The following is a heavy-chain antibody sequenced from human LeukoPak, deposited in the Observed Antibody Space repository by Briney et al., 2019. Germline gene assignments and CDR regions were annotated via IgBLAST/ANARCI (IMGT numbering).Heavy chain of an antibody. Sequence: ASVKVSCKASGYTFTSYYMHWVRQAPGQGLEWMGIINPSGGSTSYAQKLQGRVTMTTDTSTSTAYMELRSLRSDDTAVYYCAREVIPDAFDIWGQGTMVTVSS. J-gene: IGHJ3*02. CDR2: INPSGGST. CDR1: GYTFTSYY. V-gene: IGHV1-46*01. CDR3: AREVIPDAFDI. D-gene: IGHD3-16*02.